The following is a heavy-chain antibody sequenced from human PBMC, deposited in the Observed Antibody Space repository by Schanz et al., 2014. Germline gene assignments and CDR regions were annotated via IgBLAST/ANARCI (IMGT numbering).Heavy chain of an antibody. V-gene: IGHV3-66*03. CDR2: ISRDGTTS. D-gene: IGHD3-3*01. CDR3: AEEWSPSF. J-gene: IGHJ4*02. Sequence: EVQLVESGGGLIQPGGSLRLSCAVSGFTVSTNYMSWVRQAPGKGLEWLSYISRDGTTSYYADSVKGRFTISRDNAKSTLFLQMDSLRREDAAIYYCAEEWSPSFWGQGTLVTVSS. CDR1: GFTVSTNY.